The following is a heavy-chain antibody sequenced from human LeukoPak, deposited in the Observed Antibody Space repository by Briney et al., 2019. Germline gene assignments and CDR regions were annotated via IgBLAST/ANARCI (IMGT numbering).Heavy chain of an antibody. CDR3: ARVSYDILTGYPSVYGMDV. Sequence: SETLSLTCAVYGGSFSGYYWSWIRQPPGKGLEWIGEINHSGSTNYNPSLKSRVTISVDTSKNQFPLKLSSVTAADTAVYYCARVSYDILTGYPSVYGMDVWGQGTTVTVSS. CDR2: INHSGST. D-gene: IGHD3-9*01. CDR1: GGSFSGYY. V-gene: IGHV4-34*01. J-gene: IGHJ6*02.